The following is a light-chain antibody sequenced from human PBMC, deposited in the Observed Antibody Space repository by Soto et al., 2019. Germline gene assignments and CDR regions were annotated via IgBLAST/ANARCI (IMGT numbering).Light chain of an antibody. Sequence: QSALTQPASVSGSPGQSISISCTGATSDIGNYNYFSWYQHHPGKAPKLIIYQVSNRPSGVSNRFSGSKSGNTASLTISGLQADDEADYYCSTYTGSNTPYVFGTGTKVTVL. J-gene: IGLJ1*01. CDR2: QVS. CDR3: STYTGSNTPYV. CDR1: TSDIGNYNY. V-gene: IGLV2-14*01.